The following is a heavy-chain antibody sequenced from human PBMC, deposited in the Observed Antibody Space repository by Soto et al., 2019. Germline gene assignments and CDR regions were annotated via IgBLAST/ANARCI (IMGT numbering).Heavy chain of an antibody. CDR2: IFHTGST. V-gene: IGHV4-38-2*01. Sequence: KTSETLSLTCAVSNYSISSGYYWGWIRQPPEKELEYIGSIFHTGSTYYNPSLKSRVIISVDTSKNQFSLRLNSVTAADTAVYFCARVEAAKFFAHWGQGTLVTVSS. CDR3: ARVEAAKFFAH. J-gene: IGHJ4*02. CDR1: NYSISSGYY. D-gene: IGHD2-15*01.